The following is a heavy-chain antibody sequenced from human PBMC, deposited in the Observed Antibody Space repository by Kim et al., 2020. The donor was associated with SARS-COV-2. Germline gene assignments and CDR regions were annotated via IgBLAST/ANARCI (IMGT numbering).Heavy chain of an antibody. CDR3: TTDYERIGGLCHGETCSPESR. Sequence: GGSLRLSCAASGFTFTKVWLSWVRQSPGKGLEWVGRIRSKADGGTVDYAAPVKGRFTISRDDSKSTLYLQMNGLRADDTAFYYCTTDYERIGGLCHGETCSPESRGGQGTPVTVSS. V-gene: IGHV3-15*01. J-gene: IGHJ4*02. CDR2: IRSKADGGTV. CDR1: GFTFTKVW. D-gene: IGHD3-16*01.